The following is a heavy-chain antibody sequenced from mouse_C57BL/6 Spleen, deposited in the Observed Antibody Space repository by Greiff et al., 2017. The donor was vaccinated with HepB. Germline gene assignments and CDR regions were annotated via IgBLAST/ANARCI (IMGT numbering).Heavy chain of an antibody. D-gene: IGHD1-1*01. CDR2: IHPNSGST. CDR1: GYTFTSYW. V-gene: IGHV1-64*01. J-gene: IGHJ4*01. CDR3: AREAHYYGSSFAMDY. Sequence: QVQLKQPGAELVKPGASVKLSCKASGYTFTSYWMHWVKQRPGQGLEWIGMIHPNSGSTNYNEKFKSKATLTVDKSSSTAYMQLSSLTSEDSAVYYCAREAHYYGSSFAMDYWGQGTSVTVSS.